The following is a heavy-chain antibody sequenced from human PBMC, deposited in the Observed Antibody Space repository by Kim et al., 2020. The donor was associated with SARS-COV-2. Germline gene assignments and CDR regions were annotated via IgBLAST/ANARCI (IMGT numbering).Heavy chain of an antibody. D-gene: IGHD6-13*01. Sequence: VKGRFTIARDKSKNALYLQMNSLRAEDTAVYYCAKERWQVVRAGGYYFDYWGQGTLVTVSS. J-gene: IGHJ4*02. CDR3: AKERWQVVRAGGYYFDY. V-gene: IGHV3-30*02.